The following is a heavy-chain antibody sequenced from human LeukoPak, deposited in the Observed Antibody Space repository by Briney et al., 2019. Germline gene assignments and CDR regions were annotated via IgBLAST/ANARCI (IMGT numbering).Heavy chain of an antibody. CDR3: ARVLLDAFDI. Sequence: AETLSLTCTVSGGSISSYDWSWIRQPPGKGLEWIGYIYYSGSTNYNPSLKSRVSISVDTSKNQFSLKLSSVTAADTAVYYCARVLLDAFDIWGQGTMVTVSS. J-gene: IGHJ3*02. CDR2: IYYSGST. V-gene: IGHV4-59*01. CDR1: GGSISSYD.